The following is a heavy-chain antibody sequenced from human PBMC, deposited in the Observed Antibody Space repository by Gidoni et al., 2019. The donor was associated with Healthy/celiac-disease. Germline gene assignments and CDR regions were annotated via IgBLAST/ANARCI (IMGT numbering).Heavy chain of an antibody. CDR2: ISGSGGST. D-gene: IGHD3-10*01. CDR1: GSTFSSYA. J-gene: IGHJ6*02. V-gene: IGHV3-23*01. Sequence: EVQLLESGGGLVQPGGSLRLSCAASGSTFSSYAMSWVRQAPGKGLEWVSAISGSGGSTYYADSVKGRFTICRDNSKNTLYLQMNSLRAEDTAVYYCAKDQDMVRELPEAYYYYGMDVWGQGTTVTVSS. CDR3: AKDQDMVRELPEAYYYYGMDV.